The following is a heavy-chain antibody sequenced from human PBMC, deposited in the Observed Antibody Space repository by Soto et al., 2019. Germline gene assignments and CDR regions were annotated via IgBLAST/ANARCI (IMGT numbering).Heavy chain of an antibody. J-gene: IGHJ4*02. CDR3: ARVRRSRHAYGDSPYFDY. D-gene: IGHD4-17*01. V-gene: IGHV1-18*01. Sequence: QVQLVQSGAEVKKPGASVKVSCKASGYTFTSYGISWVRQVPGQGLEWMGWISAYNGNTNYAQKLQGRVTMTTDTSTSTAYMELRSLRSADTPVYYCARVRRSRHAYGDSPYFDYWGQGTLVTVSS. CDR2: ISAYNGNT. CDR1: GYTFTSYG.